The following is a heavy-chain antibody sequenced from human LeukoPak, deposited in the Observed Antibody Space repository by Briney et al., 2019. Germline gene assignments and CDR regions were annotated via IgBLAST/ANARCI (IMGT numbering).Heavy chain of an antibody. CDR3: ARDRSGSGSWSPFDY. CDR2: IIPIFGTA. J-gene: IGHJ4*02. D-gene: IGHD6-13*01. V-gene: IGHV1-69*13. CDR1: GGTFSSYA. Sequence: GASVKVSCKASGGTFSSYAISWVRQAPGQGLEWMGGIIPIFGTANYAQKFQGRVTITADESTSTAYMELSSLRSEDTAVYYCARDRSGSGSWSPFDYWGQGTLVTVSS.